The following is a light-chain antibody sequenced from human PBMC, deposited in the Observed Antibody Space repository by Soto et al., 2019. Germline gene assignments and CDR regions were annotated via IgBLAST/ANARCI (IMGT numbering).Light chain of an antibody. CDR2: AAS. V-gene: IGKV1-39*01. J-gene: IGKJ4*01. Sequence: DIQLTQSPASLSASVGDRVTITCRASDNIGSNLNWYQHQTGTAPKLLIYAASSLQGGLPSRFSGSGYGTQFTLTISGLQTEDFATYYCQQSYKILTFGGGTWVDI. CDR3: QQSYKILT. CDR1: DNIGSN.